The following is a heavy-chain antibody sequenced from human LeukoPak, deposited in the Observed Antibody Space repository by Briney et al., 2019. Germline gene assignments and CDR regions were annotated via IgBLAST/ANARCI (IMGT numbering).Heavy chain of an antibody. CDR3: ARGGAFVVVPAAIGNWFDP. CDR1: GYTFTTYG. V-gene: IGHV1-18*01. Sequence: ASVKVSCKASGYTFTTYGISWMRQAPGQGLEWMGWISAYNGNTNYAQKLQGRVTMTTDTSTSTAYMELRSLRSDDTAVYYCARGGAFVVVPAAIGNWFDPWGQGTLVTVSS. CDR2: ISAYNGNT. J-gene: IGHJ5*02. D-gene: IGHD2-2*02.